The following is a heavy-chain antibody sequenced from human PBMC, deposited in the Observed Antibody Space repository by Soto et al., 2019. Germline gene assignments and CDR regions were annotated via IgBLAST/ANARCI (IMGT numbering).Heavy chain of an antibody. CDR3: ARGNDWKSSTFDI. CDR2: VYYSGGT. Sequence: QVQLQESGAGLVKPSETLSLTCTVAGGSLTDHYWNWIRQSPGKGLHWIGYVYYSGGTNYNPSLKSRVTMSVDTSKSQFSLNLRSVTAADTAVYYCARGNDWKSSTFDIWGQGTMVSVSS. CDR1: GGSLTDHY. D-gene: IGHD2-21*01. J-gene: IGHJ3*02. V-gene: IGHV4-59*11.